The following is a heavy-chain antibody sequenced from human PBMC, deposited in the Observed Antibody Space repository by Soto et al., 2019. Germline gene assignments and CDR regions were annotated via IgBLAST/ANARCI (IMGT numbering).Heavy chain of an antibody. CDR2: INPNSGNT. J-gene: IGHJ6*02. D-gene: IGHD4-17*01. CDR1: GYTFTGYY. CDR3: ARFGGWKGTREYADYGNDGMDV. Sequence: GASVKVSCKASGYTFTGYYMHWVRQATGQGLEWMGWINPNSGNTNYAQKFQGRVTMTRNTSISTAYMGLSRLRSDDTAVYYCARFGGWKGTREYADYGNDGMDVWGQGTTVTVSS. V-gene: IGHV1-2*02.